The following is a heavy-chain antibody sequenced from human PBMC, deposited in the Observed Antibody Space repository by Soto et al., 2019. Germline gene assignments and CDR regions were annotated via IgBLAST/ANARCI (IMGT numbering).Heavy chain of an antibody. Sequence: GGSLRLSCAASGFTFSSYGMHWVRQAPGKGLERVAVIWYDGSNKYYADSVKGRFTISRDNSKNTLYLQMNSLRAEDTAVYYCAREVDAYYFDYWGQGTLVTVSS. CDR2: IWYDGSNK. V-gene: IGHV3-33*01. D-gene: IGHD2-15*01. CDR3: AREVDAYYFDY. J-gene: IGHJ4*02. CDR1: GFTFSSYG.